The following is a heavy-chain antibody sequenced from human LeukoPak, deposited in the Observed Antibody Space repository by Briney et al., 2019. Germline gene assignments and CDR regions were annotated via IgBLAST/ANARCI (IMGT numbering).Heavy chain of an antibody. D-gene: IGHD3-22*01. CDR3: AKDRYYYDSSGYFY. CDR1: KFAFSSYA. CDR2: ISGSGGST. V-gene: IGHV3-23*01. Sequence: GGSLRLSCAASKFAFSSYAMSWVRQAPGKGLEWVSAISGSGGSTYYADSVKGRFTISRDNSKNTLYLQMNGLRAEDTAVYYCAKDRYYYDSSGYFYWGQGTLVTVSS. J-gene: IGHJ4*02.